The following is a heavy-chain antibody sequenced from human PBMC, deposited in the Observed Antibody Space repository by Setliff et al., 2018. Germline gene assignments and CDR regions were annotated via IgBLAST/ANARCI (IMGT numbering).Heavy chain of an antibody. V-gene: IGHV3-48*04. CDR1: GFTFSDFS. J-gene: IGHJ4*02. D-gene: IGHD2-21*01. Sequence: PGESLKISCAAPGFTFSDFSINWVRQAPGKGLEWVSGINWSGEIIGYADSVKGRFTISRDNAKNSLYLQMNSLRAEDTAVYYCARDRGWWCFDNWGQGTLVTVSS. CDR2: INWSGEII. CDR3: ARDRGWWCFDN.